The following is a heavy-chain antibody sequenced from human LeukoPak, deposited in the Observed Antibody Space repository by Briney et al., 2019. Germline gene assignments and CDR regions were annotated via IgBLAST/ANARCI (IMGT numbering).Heavy chain of an antibody. D-gene: IGHD6-19*01. CDR2: IKNDGTEK. J-gene: IGHJ4*02. V-gene: IGHV3-7*01. CDR1: GFNFDDSW. CDR3: VRISTAVAGADY. Sequence: GGSLRLSCAASGFNFDDSWMTWVRQAPGKGLEWVANIKNDGTEKYYADFVKGRFTISSDNVESFLFLQMDSLRADDTAVYYCVRISTAVAGADYWGQGTLLTVSS.